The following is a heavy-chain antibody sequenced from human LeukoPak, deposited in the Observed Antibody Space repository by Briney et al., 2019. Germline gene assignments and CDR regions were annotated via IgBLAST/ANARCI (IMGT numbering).Heavy chain of an antibody. CDR2: MNQDGSVK. D-gene: IGHD1-26*01. CDR3: ARGGIVGATKRFDY. V-gene: IGHV3-7*01. CDR1: GFSFSSYW. J-gene: IGHJ4*02. Sequence: GGSLRLSCAASGFSFSSYWMSWVRQTPEKGLEFVANMNQDGSVKNYMDSVKGRFTISRDNAKNSLYLQMNSLRAEDTAVYYCARGGIVGATKRFDYWGQGTLVTVSS.